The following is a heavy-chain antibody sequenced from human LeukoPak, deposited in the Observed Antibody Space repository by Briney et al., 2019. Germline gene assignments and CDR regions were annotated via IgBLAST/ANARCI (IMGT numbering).Heavy chain of an antibody. CDR2: IRSKAYGGTT. D-gene: IGHD2-2*01. CDR3: TRDRAPRYCSSTSCYPDY. Sequence: GGSLRLSCTASGFTFGDYAMSWVRQAPRKGLEWVGFIRSKAYGGTTEYAASVKGRFTISRDDSKSIAYLQMNSLKTEDTAVYYCTRDRAPRYCSSTSCYPDYWGQGTLVTVSS. V-gene: IGHV3-49*04. J-gene: IGHJ4*02. CDR1: GFTFGDYA.